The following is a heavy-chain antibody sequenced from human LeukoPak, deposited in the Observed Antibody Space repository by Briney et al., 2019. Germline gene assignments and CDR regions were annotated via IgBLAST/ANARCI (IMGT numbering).Heavy chain of an antibody. CDR1: GFIFSRYT. CDR2: ISSSSTTV. CDR3: ARDLGDY. J-gene: IGHJ4*02. Sequence: PGGSLRLSCAASGFIFSRYTMNWVRRAPGKGLEWISDISSSSTTVHYADSVKGRFTISRDNAKSSLYLQMNNLRAEDTAVYYCARDLGDYWGQGTLVTVSS. V-gene: IGHV3-48*01. D-gene: IGHD3-10*01.